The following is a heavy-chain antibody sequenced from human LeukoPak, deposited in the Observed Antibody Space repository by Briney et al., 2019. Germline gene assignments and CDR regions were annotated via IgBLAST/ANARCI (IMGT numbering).Heavy chain of an antibody. CDR1: GVSITSGTYY. CDR2: IYSTGRV. Sequence: SETLSLTCTVSGVSITSGTYYWTWIRQPAGKGLEWIGRIYSTGRVNYNPSLKSRVTMLLDTSKNHIPLKLTSVTAADTAIYFCARASETAMVTLWGQGTLVTVSS. V-gene: IGHV4-61*02. J-gene: IGHJ4*02. CDR3: ARASETAMVTL. D-gene: IGHD5-18*01.